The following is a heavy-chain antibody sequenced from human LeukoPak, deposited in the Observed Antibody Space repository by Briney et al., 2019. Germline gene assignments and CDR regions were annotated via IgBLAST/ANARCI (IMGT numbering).Heavy chain of an antibody. CDR2: IKQDGSEK. J-gene: IGHJ5*02. V-gene: IGHV3-7*03. CDR3: AKEAGGSIFNWFDP. CDR1: GFTFSSYW. D-gene: IGHD3-16*01. Sequence: GGSLRLSCAASGFTFSSYWMSWVRQAPGKGLEWVANIKQDGSEKYYVDSVKGRFTISRDNAKNSLYLQMNSLRAEDTALYYCAKEAGGSIFNWFDPWGQGTLVTVSS.